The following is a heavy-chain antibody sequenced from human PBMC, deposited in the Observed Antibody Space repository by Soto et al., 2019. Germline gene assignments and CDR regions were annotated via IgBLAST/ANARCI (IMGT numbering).Heavy chain of an antibody. Sequence: VGLIRHSYEAAGCTCRNYGVRWVRQAPGKGLEWVSDIRSGGGTTNYLESVKGRFTISRDNSKNTLYLQMNSLRAEDTAVYYCAKAPSHPGYSSGWSLYYFDYWGQGTLVTVSS. J-gene: IGHJ4*02. CDR2: IRSGGGTT. D-gene: IGHD6-19*01. CDR1: GCTCRNYG. CDR3: AKAPSHPGYSSGWSLYYFDY. V-gene: IGHV3-23*01.